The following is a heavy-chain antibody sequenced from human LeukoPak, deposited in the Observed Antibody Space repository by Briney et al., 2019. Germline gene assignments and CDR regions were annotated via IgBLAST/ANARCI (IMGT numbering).Heavy chain of an antibody. D-gene: IGHD2-21*02. J-gene: IGHJ4*02. Sequence: ASVKVSCKASGYTFTGYYMHWVRQAPGQGLEWMGWINPNSGGTNYAQKFQGRVTMTRDTSISTAYMELGRLRSDDTAVYYCARGRVVVTAISYWGQGTLVTVSS. CDR3: ARGRVVVTAISY. CDR2: INPNSGGT. V-gene: IGHV1-2*02. CDR1: GYTFTGYY.